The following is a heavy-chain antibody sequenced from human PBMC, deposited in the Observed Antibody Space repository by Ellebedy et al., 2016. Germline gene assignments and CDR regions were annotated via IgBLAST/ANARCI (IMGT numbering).Heavy chain of an antibody. J-gene: IGHJ4*02. CDR1: GFTFSPRD. CDR2: IGTAGDT. V-gene: IGHV3-13*01. Sequence: GGSLRLXXAASGFTFSPRDMHWVRQATGKGLEWVSAIGTAGDTYYRDSVKGRFTISRDNAKNSLYLQMNSLSAGDTAVYYCARDGDDYGDYADYWGQGTLVTVSS. D-gene: IGHD4-17*01. CDR3: ARDGDDYGDYADY.